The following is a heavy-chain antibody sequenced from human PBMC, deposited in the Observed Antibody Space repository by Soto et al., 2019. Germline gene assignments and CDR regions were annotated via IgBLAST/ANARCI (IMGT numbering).Heavy chain of an antibody. Sequence: SETLSLTCAVYGGSFSGYYWSWIRQPPGKGLEWIGEINHSGSTNYNPSLKSRVTISVDTSKNQFSLKLSSVTAADTAVYYCASGYSSSWYYWGQGTLVTVSS. J-gene: IGHJ4*02. CDR1: GGSFSGYY. CDR3: ASGYSSSWYY. V-gene: IGHV4-34*01. CDR2: INHSGST. D-gene: IGHD6-13*01.